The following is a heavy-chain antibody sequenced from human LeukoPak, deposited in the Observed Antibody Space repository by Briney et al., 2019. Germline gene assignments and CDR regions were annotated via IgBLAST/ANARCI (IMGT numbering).Heavy chain of an antibody. V-gene: IGHV3-23*01. CDR1: GFTFSSYA. CDR3: AKGSYQLLYYYMDV. Sequence: GGSLRLSCAASGFTFSSYAMSWVRQAPGKGLEWVLAISGSGGSTYYADSVKGRFTISRDNSKNTLYLQMNSLRAEDTAVYYCAKGSYQLLYYYMDVWGKGTTVTVSS. D-gene: IGHD2-2*01. CDR2: ISGSGGST. J-gene: IGHJ6*03.